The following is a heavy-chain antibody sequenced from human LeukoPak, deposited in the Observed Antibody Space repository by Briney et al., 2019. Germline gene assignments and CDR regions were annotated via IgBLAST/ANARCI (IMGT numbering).Heavy chain of an antibody. CDR2: ISAYNGNT. Sequence: ASVKVSCKASGYTFTSYYIHWVRQAPGQGLEWMGWISAYNGNTNYAQKLQGRVTITRDTSASTAYMELSSLRSEDTAVYYCARDLGVGATPFDWFDPWGQGTLVTVSS. J-gene: IGHJ5*02. V-gene: IGHV1-18*04. CDR1: GYTFTSYY. D-gene: IGHD1-26*01. CDR3: ARDLGVGATPFDWFDP.